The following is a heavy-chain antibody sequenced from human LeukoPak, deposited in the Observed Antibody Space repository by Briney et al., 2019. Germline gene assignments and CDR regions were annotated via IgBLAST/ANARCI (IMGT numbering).Heavy chain of an antibody. D-gene: IGHD6-6*01. J-gene: IGHJ4*02. CDR1: GFTFDDYA. V-gene: IGHV3-9*01. CDR2: ISWNSGSI. CDR3: AKSEQLVPSPFDY. Sequence: QPGGCLRLSCAASGFTFDDYAMHWVRQAPGKGLEWVSGISWNSGSIGYADSVKGRFTISRDNAKNSLYLQMNSLRAEDTALYYCAKSEQLVPSPFDYWGPGTLVTVSS.